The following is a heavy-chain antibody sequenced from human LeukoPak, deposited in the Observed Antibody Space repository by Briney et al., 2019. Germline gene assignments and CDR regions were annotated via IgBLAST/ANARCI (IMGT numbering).Heavy chain of an antibody. CDR2: INWNGGST. J-gene: IGHJ5*02. CDR3: ARESGITMLRGAHTP. Sequence: GGSLRLSCAASGFTFDDYGMSWVRQAPGKGLEWVSGINWNGGSTGYADSVKGRFTISRDNAKNSLYLQMNSLRAEDTAVYYCARESGITMLRGAHTPWGQGILVTVSS. D-gene: IGHD3-10*01. V-gene: IGHV3-20*04. CDR1: GFTFDDYG.